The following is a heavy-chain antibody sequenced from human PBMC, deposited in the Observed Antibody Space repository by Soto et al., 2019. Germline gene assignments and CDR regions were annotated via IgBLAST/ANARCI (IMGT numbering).Heavy chain of an antibody. CDR1: GGTFSTSA. J-gene: IGHJ6*02. CDR2: IMPVFATP. D-gene: IGHD3-3*02. CDR3: ARDKDRQQLGGNYYYILDV. V-gene: IGHV1-69*12. Sequence: QVQLVQSEAEVKKPGSSVKVSCKASGGTFSTSAISWVRQAPGQGLEWVGGIMPVFATPDYAQKFQGRATITADESTTTAYLELTSLRTDDTAVYYCARDKDRQQLGGNYYYILDVWGQGTAITVSS.